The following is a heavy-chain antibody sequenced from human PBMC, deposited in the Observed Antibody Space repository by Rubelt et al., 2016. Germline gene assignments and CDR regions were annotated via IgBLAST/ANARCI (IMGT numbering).Heavy chain of an antibody. J-gene: IGHJ3*01. CDR2: ISGGMETI. D-gene: IGHD3-10*01. V-gene: IGHV3-48*04. CDR3: ARLLFDTVRTFDV. Sequence: VRQVPGKGLEWISYISGGMETIYYADSVRGRFTISRDNAKNSLYLQMDSLRAEDTAVYYCARLLFDTVRTFDVWGQGTVVTVSS.